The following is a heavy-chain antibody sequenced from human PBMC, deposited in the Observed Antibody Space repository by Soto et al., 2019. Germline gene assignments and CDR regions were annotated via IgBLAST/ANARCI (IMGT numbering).Heavy chain of an antibody. V-gene: IGHV1-3*01. Sequence: QVQLVQSGAEVKKPGASVKVSCKASGYTFTSYAMHWVRQAPGQRLEWMGWINAGNGNTKYSQKCQGRVTITRDTSASTAYMELSSLRSEDTAVYYCARDDPLPGDYWGQGTLVTGSS. J-gene: IGHJ4*02. CDR1: GYTFTSYA. CDR3: ARDDPLPGDY. CDR2: INAGNGNT.